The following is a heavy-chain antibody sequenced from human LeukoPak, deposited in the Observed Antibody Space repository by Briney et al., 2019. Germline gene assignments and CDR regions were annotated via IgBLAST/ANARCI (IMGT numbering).Heavy chain of an antibody. CDR1: GFTFTDYW. CDR2: IGQDGSNK. V-gene: IGHV3-7*03. J-gene: IGHJ4*02. D-gene: IGHD6-13*01. CDR3: ATSRAAAGCD. Sequence: GGSLRLSCAASGFTFTDYWMSWVRQARGKGLEWVANIGQDGSNKFYVASVKGRFSISRDNAKNSVFLQMNNLRVEDTAIYYCATSRAAAGCDWGQGTLVTVSS.